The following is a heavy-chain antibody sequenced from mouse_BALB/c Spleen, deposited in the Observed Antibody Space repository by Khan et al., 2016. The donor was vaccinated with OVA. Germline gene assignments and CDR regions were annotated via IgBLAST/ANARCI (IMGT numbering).Heavy chain of an antibody. J-gene: IGHJ1*01. V-gene: IGHV2-9*02. CDR2: IWAGGST. Sequence: QVQLKESGPGLVAPSQSLSITCTVSGFSLTSYGVHWVRQPPGKGLEWLGLIWAGGSTNYNTAPMSRLTINKNNSKSHVLLKMNSLQTDDTAMYYCARDYGSSFEYFDVWGAGTTVTVSS. CDR3: ARDYGSSFEYFDV. CDR1: GFSLTSYG. D-gene: IGHD1-1*01.